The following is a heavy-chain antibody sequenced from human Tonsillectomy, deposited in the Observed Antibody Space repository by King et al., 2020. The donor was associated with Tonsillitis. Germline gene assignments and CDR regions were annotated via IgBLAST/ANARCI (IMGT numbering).Heavy chain of an antibody. CDR2: LSSSCRNK. J-gene: IGHJ4*02. D-gene: IGHD4-23*01. V-gene: IGHV3-30*18. CDR3: TKGPTVVAPFDY. Sequence: HLFRPSPVQFLSFFSFLSSSCRNKYYADSVKGRFTNSRDNSKNTLYLQMNFLRAEDTAMYYCTKGPTVVAPFDYWGQGTLVTVSS.